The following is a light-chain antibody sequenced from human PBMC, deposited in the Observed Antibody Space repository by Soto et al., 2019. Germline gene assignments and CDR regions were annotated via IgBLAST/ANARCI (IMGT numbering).Light chain of an antibody. CDR2: SAS. V-gene: IGKV3-20*01. Sequence: EIVLTQSPGTLSLSPGERATLSCRASQSVAKNYLAWYKQKPGQAPRLLIYSASRRATGIPDRFTGSGSGTDFTLTINRVEPEDFAVYFCQQYAGSPRTFGQGTKVDIK. CDR1: QSVAKNY. J-gene: IGKJ1*01. CDR3: QQYAGSPRT.